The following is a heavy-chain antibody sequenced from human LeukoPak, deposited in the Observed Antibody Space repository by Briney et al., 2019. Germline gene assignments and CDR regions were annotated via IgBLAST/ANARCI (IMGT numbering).Heavy chain of an antibody. CDR2: ISYDGGYK. J-gene: IGHJ6*03. D-gene: IGHD3-9*01. CDR1: GFTFSSYG. V-gene: IGHV3-30*03. CDR3: ARDNDILTGYYNPRGYDYMDV. Sequence: QSGGSLRLSCAASGFTFSSYGMHWVRQAPGKGLEWVALISYDGGYKYYVDSVKGRFTVSRDNAKNSLYLQMNSLRAEDTAVYYCARDNDILTGYYNPRGYDYMDVWGKGTTVTISS.